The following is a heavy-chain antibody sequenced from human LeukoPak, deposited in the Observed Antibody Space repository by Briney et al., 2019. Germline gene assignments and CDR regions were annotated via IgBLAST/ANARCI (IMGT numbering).Heavy chain of an antibody. CDR2: IYTSGST. V-gene: IGHV4-4*07. CDR1: GGSISSYY. CDR3: ARAILEYQHPYYFDY. Sequence: SETLSLTCTVSGGSISSYYWSWIRQPAGKGLEWIGRIYTSGSTNYNPSLKSRVTMSVDTSKNQFSLKLSSVTAADTAVYYCARAILEYQHPYYFDYWGQGTLVTVSS. J-gene: IGHJ4*02. D-gene: IGHD2-2*01.